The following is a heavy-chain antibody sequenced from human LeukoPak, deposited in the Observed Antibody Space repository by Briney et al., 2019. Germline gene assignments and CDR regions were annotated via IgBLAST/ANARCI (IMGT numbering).Heavy chain of an antibody. D-gene: IGHD2/OR15-2a*01. V-gene: IGHV3-23*01. CDR3: RDPFDY. CDR2: ISGNGDST. Sequence: PGGSLRLSCSASGFTFISYSMTWVRQAPGKGLEWVSSISGNGDSTYYADSVKGRFTISRDNSKDTLYLQMNSLRVEDTAVYYCRDPFDYWGQGTLVTVSS. CDR1: GFTFISYS. J-gene: IGHJ4*02.